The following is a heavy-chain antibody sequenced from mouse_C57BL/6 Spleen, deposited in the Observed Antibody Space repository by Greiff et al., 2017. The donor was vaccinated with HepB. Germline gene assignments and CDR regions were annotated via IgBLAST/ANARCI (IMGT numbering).Heavy chain of an antibody. V-gene: IGHV1-18*01. J-gene: IGHJ3*01. CDR1: GYTFTDYN. Sequence: EVQLQQSGPELVKPGASVKIPCKASGYTFTDYNMDWVKQSHGKSLEWIGDITPNNGGTIYNQKFKGKATLTVDKSSSTAYMELRSLTSEDTAVYYCARRGYYGREFAYWGQGTLVTVSA. CDR3: ARRGYYGREFAY. D-gene: IGHD1-1*01. CDR2: ITPNNGGT.